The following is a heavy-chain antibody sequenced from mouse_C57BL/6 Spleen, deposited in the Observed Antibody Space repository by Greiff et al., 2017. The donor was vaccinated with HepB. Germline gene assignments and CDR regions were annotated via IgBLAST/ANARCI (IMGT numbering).Heavy chain of an antibody. CDR3: AREGDWDGAWFAY. CDR1: GYSITSGYY. J-gene: IGHJ3*01. D-gene: IGHD4-1*01. Sequence: ESGPGLVKPSQSLSLTCSVTGYSITSGYYWNWIRQFPGNKLEWMGYISYDGSNNYNPSLKNRISITRDTSKNQFFLKLNSVTTEDTATYYCAREGDWDGAWFAYWGQGTLVTVSA. V-gene: IGHV3-6*01. CDR2: ISYDGSN.